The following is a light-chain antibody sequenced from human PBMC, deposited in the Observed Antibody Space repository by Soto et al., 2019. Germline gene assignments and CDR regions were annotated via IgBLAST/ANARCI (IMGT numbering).Light chain of an antibody. CDR3: QQYYSTPLA. J-gene: IGKJ1*01. V-gene: IGKV4-1*01. Sequence: DIVMTQSPDSLAVSLGERATINCKSSQSVLYSSNNKNYLAWYQQKPRRPPKLLIYWASTRESGVPDRFSGSGSGTDFTLTISSLQAEDLAVYYCQQYYSTPLAFGQGTKVEIK. CDR1: QSVLYSSNNKNY. CDR2: WAS.